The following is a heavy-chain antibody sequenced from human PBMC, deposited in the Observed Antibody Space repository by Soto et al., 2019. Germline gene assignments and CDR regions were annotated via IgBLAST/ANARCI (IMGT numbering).Heavy chain of an antibody. J-gene: IGHJ1*01. CDR3: ARSRTTVTPSGFQH. V-gene: IGHV4-59*01. D-gene: IGHD4-17*01. CDR2: IYYSGST. Sequence: PSETLSLTCTFSGFSISSYYWSWIRQPPGKGLEWIGYIYYSGSTNYNPSLKSRVTISVDTSKNQFSLKLSSVTAADTAVYYCARSRTTVTPSGFQHWGQGTLVTVSS. CDR1: GFSISSYY.